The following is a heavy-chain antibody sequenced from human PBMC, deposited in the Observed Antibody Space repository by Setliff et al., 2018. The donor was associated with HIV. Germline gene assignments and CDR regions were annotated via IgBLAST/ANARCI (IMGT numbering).Heavy chain of an antibody. CDR2: VDPADGET. Sequence: ASVKVSCKASGFTFKHYYIYWVQQAPGKGLKWMGRVDPADGETIYAEQFKDRVTITADMSTHTAYMELSSLTSEDTAVYYCAREGNSGHGGQIEFDYWGQGTLVTVSS. D-gene: IGHD1-26*01. CDR1: GFTFKHYY. CDR3: AREGNSGHGGQIEFDY. V-gene: IGHV1-69-2*01. J-gene: IGHJ4*02.